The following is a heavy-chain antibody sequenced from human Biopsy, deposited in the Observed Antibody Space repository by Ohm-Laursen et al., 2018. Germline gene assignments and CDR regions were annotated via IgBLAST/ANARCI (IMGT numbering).Heavy chain of an antibody. D-gene: IGHD2-15*01. V-gene: IGHV4-4*09. J-gene: IGHJ6*02. CDR1: GGSFTGHY. CDR2: IHHSGGT. CDR3: ARMDCSGGSCHYYSYGMDV. Sequence: SETLSLTCTVSGGSFTGHYWSWIRQPPGKGLECIGNIHHSGGTNYNPSLKSRLTISVDTSKNQFSLKLSSVTAADTAVYYCARMDCSGGSCHYYSYGMDVWGQGTTVTVSS.